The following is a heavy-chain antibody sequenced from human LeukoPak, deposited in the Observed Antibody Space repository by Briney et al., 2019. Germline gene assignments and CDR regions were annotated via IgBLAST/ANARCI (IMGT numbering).Heavy chain of an antibody. CDR3: ATTVVTIRDDAFDI. CDR2: IIPIFGTA. Sequence: ASVKVSCKASGGTFSSYAISWVRQAPGQGLEWMGGIIPIFGTANYAQKFQGRVTITTDESTSTAYMELSSLRSEDTAVYYCATTVVTIRDDAFDIWGQGTMVTVS. CDR1: GGTFSSYA. V-gene: IGHV1-69*05. J-gene: IGHJ3*02. D-gene: IGHD4-23*01.